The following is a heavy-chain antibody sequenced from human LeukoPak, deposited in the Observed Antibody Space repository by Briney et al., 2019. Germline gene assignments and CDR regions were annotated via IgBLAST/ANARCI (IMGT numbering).Heavy chain of an antibody. D-gene: IGHD2-2*01. CDR3: ARGLTTIVVVPAASFDY. CDR1: GGSIYSSSHY. J-gene: IGHJ4*02. CDR2: IYYSGNT. Sequence: SETLSLTCTVSGGSIYSSSHYWGWIRQPPGKGLEWIGSIYYSGNTYYNPSLKSRVAMSVDTSKNQFSLKLSSVTAADTAVYYCARGLTTIVVVPAASFDYWGQGTLVTVSS. V-gene: IGHV4-39*01.